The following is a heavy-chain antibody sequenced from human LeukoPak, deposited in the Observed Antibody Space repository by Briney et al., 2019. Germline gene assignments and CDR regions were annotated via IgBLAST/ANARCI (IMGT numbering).Heavy chain of an antibody. D-gene: IGHD3-22*01. Sequence: GGSLRLSCVVSGFTFTSYEMSWVRQAPGKGLEWISYIGSSGTTIYYADSVKGRFTISRDNAKNSLYLQMNSLRAEDTAVYYCASSIRYDSSGYYHDYWGQGTLVTVSS. CDR1: GFTFTSYE. CDR3: ASSIRYDSSGYYHDY. V-gene: IGHV3-48*03. CDR2: IGSSGTTI. J-gene: IGHJ4*02.